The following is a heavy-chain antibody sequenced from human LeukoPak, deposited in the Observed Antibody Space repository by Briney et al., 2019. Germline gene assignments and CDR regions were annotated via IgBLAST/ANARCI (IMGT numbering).Heavy chain of an antibody. CDR2: IYPGDSDT. Sequence: GESLKISCKGSGYSFTSYWIGWVRQMPGKGLEGMGIIYPGDSDTRYSPSFQGQVTISADKSISTAYLQWSSLKASDTAMYYCARQFTHTDIVVVPAATGFDPWGQGTLVTVSS. CDR3: ARQFTHTDIVVVPAATGFDP. D-gene: IGHD2-2*01. J-gene: IGHJ5*02. V-gene: IGHV5-51*01. CDR1: GYSFTSYW.